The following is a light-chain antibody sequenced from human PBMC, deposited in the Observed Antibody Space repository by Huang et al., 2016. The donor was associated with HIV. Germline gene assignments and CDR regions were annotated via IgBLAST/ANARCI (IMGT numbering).Light chain of an antibody. CDR1: QGVSSS. V-gene: IGKV3-11*01. CDR3: QQRRNWPPYT. J-gene: IGKJ2*01. CDR2: SAS. Sequence: EVVLTQSPATLSLSPGERATLSCRASQGVSSSFAWYQQTPGQAPRRLIYSASVRATVIPARFSGSASGTDFTLTISSLEPEDFAVYYCQQRRNWPPYTFGQGTKLEIK.